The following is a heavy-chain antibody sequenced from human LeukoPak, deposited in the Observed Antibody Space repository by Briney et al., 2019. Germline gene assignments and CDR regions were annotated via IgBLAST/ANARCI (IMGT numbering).Heavy chain of an antibody. CDR2: MNPNSGNT. CDR1: GHTFTSCD. CDR3: ARVSGYSSSWYST. V-gene: IGHV1-8*01. J-gene: IGHJ4*02. Sequence: ASVKVSCKASGHTFTSCDINWVRQATGQGLEWMGWMNPNSGNTGYAQKFQGRVTMTRNTSISTAYMELSSLRSEDTAVYYCARVSGYSSSWYSTWGQGTLATVSS. D-gene: IGHD6-13*01.